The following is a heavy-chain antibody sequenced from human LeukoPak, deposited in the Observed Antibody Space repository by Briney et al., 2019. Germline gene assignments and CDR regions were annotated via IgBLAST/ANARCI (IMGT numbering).Heavy chain of an antibody. CDR2: IYPGDSDT. V-gene: IGHV5-51*01. J-gene: IGHJ3*02. D-gene: IGHD3-16*01. CDR1: GYSFTSYW. Sequence: GESLKISCKGSGYSFTSYWIGWVRQMPGKGLEWMGIIYPGDSDTRYSPSFQGQVTISADKSISTAYLQWSGLKASDTAMYYCARRRRSWGNHDAFDIWGQGTMVTVSS. CDR3: ARRRRSWGNHDAFDI.